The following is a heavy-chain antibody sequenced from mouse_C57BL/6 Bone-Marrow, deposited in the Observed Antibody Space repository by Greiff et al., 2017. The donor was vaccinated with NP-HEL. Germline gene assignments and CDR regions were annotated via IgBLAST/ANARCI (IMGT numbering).Heavy chain of an antibody. Sequence: QVQLQQPGAELVMPGASVKLSCKASGYTFTSYWMHWVKQRPGQGLEWIGEIDPSDSYTNYNQKFKGKSTLTVDKSSSTAYMQLSSLTSEDSAVYDCERWAAYYSGAYWGQGTRVTVSA. V-gene: IGHV1-69*01. J-gene: IGHJ3*01. CDR2: IDPSDSYT. CDR3: ERWAAYYSGAY. CDR1: GYTFTSYW. D-gene: IGHD2-12*01.